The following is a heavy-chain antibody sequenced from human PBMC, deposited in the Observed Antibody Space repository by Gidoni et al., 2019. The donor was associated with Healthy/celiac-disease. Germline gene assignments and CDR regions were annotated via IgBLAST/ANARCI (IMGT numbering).Heavy chain of an antibody. V-gene: IGHV4-39*01. CDR1: GGSISSSSYY. CDR3: ARGGITMSPVRFDY. Sequence: QLPLQESGPGLVKPSETLSLTCTVSGGSISSSSYYWGWIRQPPGKGLEWIGSIYYSGSTYYNPSLKSRVTISVDTSKNQFSLKLSSVTAADTAVYYCARGGITMSPVRFDYWGQGTLVTVSS. CDR2: IYYSGST. J-gene: IGHJ4*02. D-gene: IGHD3-22*01.